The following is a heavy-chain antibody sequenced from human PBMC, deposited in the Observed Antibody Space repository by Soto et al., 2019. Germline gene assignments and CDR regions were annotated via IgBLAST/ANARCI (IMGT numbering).Heavy chain of an antibody. CDR2: INPHGGST. D-gene: IGHD1-26*01. J-gene: IGHJ5*02. Sequence: GASVKVSCKAPGDTFTIYYSNGVLQPPLQRLDGMGVINPHGGSTAYAQKFKGRVTLTRDTSASTVYMEVSSLTSEDTAMYYCARSSGGNFGIIIEGTNWFAPWGQGTLVTVSS. V-gene: IGHV1-46*01. CDR1: GDTFTIYY. CDR3: ARSSGGNFGIIIEGTNWFAP.